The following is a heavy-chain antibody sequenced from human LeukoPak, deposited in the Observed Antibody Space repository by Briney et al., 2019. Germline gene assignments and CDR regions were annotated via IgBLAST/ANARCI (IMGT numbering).Heavy chain of an antibody. CDR2: IYPGDSDT. CDR3: ARADLPSGSYYNEGVEAFDI. J-gene: IGHJ3*02. CDR1: GYSFTSYW. D-gene: IGHD3-10*01. Sequence: GESLKISCKGSGYSFTSYWIGWVRQMPGKGLEWMGIIYPGDSDTRYSPSFQGQVTISADKSISTAYLQWSSLKASDTAMYYCARADLPSGSYYNEGVEAFDIWGQGTMVTVSS. V-gene: IGHV5-51*01.